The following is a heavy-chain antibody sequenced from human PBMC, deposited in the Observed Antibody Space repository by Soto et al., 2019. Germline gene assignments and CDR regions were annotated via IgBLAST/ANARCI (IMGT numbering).Heavy chain of an antibody. CDR2: ISSSSSYI. D-gene: IGHD6-13*01. V-gene: IGHV3-21*01. J-gene: IGHJ6*02. CDR3: AREGIAAAGRLNYYYGMDV. Sequence: VQLVESGGGVVQPGRSLRLSCAASGFTFSSYGTHWVRQAPGKGLEWVSSISSSSSYIYYADSVKGRFTISRDNAKNSLYLQMNSLRAEDTAVYYCAREGIAAAGRLNYYYGMDVWGQGTTVTVSS. CDR1: GFTFSSYG.